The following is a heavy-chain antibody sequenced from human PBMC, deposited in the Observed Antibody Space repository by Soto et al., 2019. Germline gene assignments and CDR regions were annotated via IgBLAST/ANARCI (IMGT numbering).Heavy chain of an antibody. J-gene: IGHJ1*01. CDR3: AKVGRYSSGWGSAEYFQH. V-gene: IGHV3-30*18. CDR2: ISYEGNNK. D-gene: IGHD6-19*01. CDR1: GFTFSNYG. Sequence: QVQLVESGGGVVQPGRSLRLSCAASGFTFSNYGMHWVRQAPGKGLEWVAVISYEGNNKYYVHSVKGRFTISRDNSKKTLFLQMNSLRAEDTAVYYCAKVGRYSSGWGSAEYFQHWGQGTLVIVSS.